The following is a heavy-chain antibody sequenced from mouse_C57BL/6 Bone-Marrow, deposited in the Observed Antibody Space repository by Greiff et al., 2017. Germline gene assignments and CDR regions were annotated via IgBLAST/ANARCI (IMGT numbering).Heavy chain of an antibody. Sequence: VKLQESGAELVRPGASVTLSCKASGYTFTDYEMHWVKQTPVPGLEWIGAIDPETGGTAYNQKFKGKAILTADKSSSTAYMELRSLTSEDSAVYYCTTVLNWYCDVWGTGTTVTVSS. CDR2: IDPETGGT. CDR1: GYTFTDYE. V-gene: IGHV1-15*01. CDR3: TTVLNWYCDV. J-gene: IGHJ1*03.